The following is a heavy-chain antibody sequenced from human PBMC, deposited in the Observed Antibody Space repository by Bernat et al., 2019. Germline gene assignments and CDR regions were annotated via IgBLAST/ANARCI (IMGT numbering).Heavy chain of an antibody. D-gene: IGHD4-4*01. CDR1: GFTFSNYG. J-gene: IGHJ4*02. V-gene: IGHV3-30*18. CDR2: ISSDGANK. CDR3: AKGFVEMTTSPLAFFDY. Sequence: QVQLVESGGGVVQPGRSLRLSCAASGFTFSNYGMHWVRQAPGKGLEWVAVISSDGANKDYADSVKGRFTISRDTSKNTLYLLMNSLRADDTAIYSCAKGFVEMTTSPLAFFDYWGQGTLVTVSA.